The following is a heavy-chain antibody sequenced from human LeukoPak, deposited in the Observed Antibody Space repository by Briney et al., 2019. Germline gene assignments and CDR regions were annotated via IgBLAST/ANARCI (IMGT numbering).Heavy chain of an antibody. CDR3: ARHVENLYYRYYIMDV. V-gene: IGHV4-30-2*01. CDR2: IYHSGAT. CDR1: GQSITSAGYY. J-gene: IGHJ6*03. Sequence: PSETLSLACTVSGQSITSAGYYWNWIRQTPEKGLEWIGFIYHSGATRYNPSLKSRVSISIDTSTNHISLNLTSLTAADTAVYYCARHVENLYYRYYIMDVWGSGTTVTVSS. D-gene: IGHD1-26*01.